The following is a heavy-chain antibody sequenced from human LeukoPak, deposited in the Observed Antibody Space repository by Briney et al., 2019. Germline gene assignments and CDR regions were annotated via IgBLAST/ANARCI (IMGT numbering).Heavy chain of an antibody. J-gene: IGHJ4*02. Sequence: GASVKVSCKAFGYTFTSYDINWVRQATGQGLEWMGWMNPNSGNTGYAQKFQGRVTMTRDTSISTAYMELSRLRSDDTAVYYCARRLRATAPFDYWGQGTLVTVSS. CDR3: ARRLRATAPFDY. CDR1: GYTFTSYD. V-gene: IGHV1-8*01. D-gene: IGHD1-1*01. CDR2: MNPNSGNT.